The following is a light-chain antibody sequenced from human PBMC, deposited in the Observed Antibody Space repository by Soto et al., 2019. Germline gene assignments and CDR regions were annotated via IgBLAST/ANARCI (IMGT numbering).Light chain of an antibody. Sequence: DIQMTQSPSTLSASVGDRATITCRASQTISSPLSWYQQKPGKVPELLIYATSRLQSGVPSRFSGSRSGTDFTLTISSVQPEDFATYYCQHNYGTPAFGQGTRLEIK. J-gene: IGKJ5*01. CDR1: QTISSP. V-gene: IGKV1-39*01. CDR2: ATS. CDR3: QHNYGTPA.